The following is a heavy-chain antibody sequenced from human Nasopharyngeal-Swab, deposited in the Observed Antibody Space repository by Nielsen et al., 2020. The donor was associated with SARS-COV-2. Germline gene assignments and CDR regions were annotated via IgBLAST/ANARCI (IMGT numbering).Heavy chain of an antibody. Sequence: GESLKISCATLGFTFSSYAMSWVRQAPGKGLEWVSTISGSGGSIYYADSVKGRFTISRDNSKNTLYLQMNSLRAEDTAVYYCASPFGVPGYYYYGMDVWGQGTTVTVSS. D-gene: IGHD3-3*01. V-gene: IGHV3-23*01. CDR1: GFTFSSYA. CDR2: ISGSGGSI. J-gene: IGHJ6*02. CDR3: ASPFGVPGYYYYGMDV.